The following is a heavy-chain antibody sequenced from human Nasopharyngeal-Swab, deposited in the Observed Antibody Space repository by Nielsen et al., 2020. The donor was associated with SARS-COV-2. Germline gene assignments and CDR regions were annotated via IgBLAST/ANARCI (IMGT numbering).Heavy chain of an antibody. CDR2: ISSNGGST. V-gene: IGHV3-64*01. CDR3: ARGSYDFWSGYYMDYYYYMDV. CDR1: GFTFSSYV. Sequence: GGSLRLSCAASGFTFSSYVMNWVRQAPGKGPEWVSAISSNGGSTYYANSVKGRFTISRDNSKNTLYLQMGSLRAEDMAVYYCARGSYDFWSGYYMDYYYYMDVWGKGTTVTVSS. D-gene: IGHD3-3*01. J-gene: IGHJ6*03.